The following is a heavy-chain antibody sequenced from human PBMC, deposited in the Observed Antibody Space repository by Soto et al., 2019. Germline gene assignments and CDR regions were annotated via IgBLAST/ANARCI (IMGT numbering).Heavy chain of an antibody. Sequence: PSETLSLTCAVYGGSFSGYYWSWIRQPPGKGLEWIGEINHSGSTNYNPSLKSRVTTSVDTSKNQFSLKLSSVTAADTAVYYCARYLFTSYSSGWPGGRNWFDPWGQGTLVTVSS. J-gene: IGHJ5*02. CDR1: GGSFSGYY. CDR2: INHSGST. V-gene: IGHV4-34*01. CDR3: ARYLFTSYSSGWPGGRNWFDP. D-gene: IGHD6-19*01.